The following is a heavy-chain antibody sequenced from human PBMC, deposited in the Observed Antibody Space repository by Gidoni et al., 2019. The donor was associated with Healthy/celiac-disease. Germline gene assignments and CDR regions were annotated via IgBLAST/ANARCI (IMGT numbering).Heavy chain of an antibody. V-gene: IGHV3-33*01. D-gene: IGHD3-10*01. J-gene: IGHJ3*02. CDR1: GFTFSSYG. CDR2: IWYDGSNK. Sequence: QVQLVESGGGVVQPGRSLRLSCAASGFTFSSYGMHWVRQAPGKGLEWVAVIWYDGSNKYYADSVKGRFTISRDNSKNTLYLQMNSLRAEDTAVYYCARVIIPTYYGSGNDAFDIWGQGTMVTVSS. CDR3: ARVIIPTYYGSGNDAFDI.